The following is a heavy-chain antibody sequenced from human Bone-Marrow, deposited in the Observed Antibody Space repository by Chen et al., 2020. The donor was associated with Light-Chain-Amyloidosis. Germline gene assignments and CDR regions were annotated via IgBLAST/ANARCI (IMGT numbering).Heavy chain of an antibody. Sequence: EVQLVESGGGVLQRGGSLRLSCAASGFAFSSYAMSWVRQAPGKGLVWVSTISGSGGSRYYGDSVKGRLTISRDNSQNALFLQMNSLRAEDTAVYYCAKDISYDDILPGYPADAFDIWGQGTMVTVSS. CDR3: AKDISYDDILPGYPADAFDI. CDR2: ISGSGGSR. CDR1: GFAFSSYA. V-gene: IGHV3-23*04. D-gene: IGHD3-9*01. J-gene: IGHJ3*02.